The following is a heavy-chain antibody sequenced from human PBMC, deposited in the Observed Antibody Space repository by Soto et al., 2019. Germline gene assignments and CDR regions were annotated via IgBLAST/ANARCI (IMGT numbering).Heavy chain of an antibody. CDR3: ARSADPLWFGGYYYMDV. Sequence: GASVKVSCKASGYTFTSYDINWVRQATGQGLEWMGWMNPNSGNTGYAQKFQGRVTMTRNTSISTAYMELSSLRSEDTAVYYCARSADPLWFGGYYYMDVWGKGTTVTVSS. D-gene: IGHD3-10*01. V-gene: IGHV1-8*01. CDR2: MNPNSGNT. CDR1: GYTFTSYD. J-gene: IGHJ6*03.